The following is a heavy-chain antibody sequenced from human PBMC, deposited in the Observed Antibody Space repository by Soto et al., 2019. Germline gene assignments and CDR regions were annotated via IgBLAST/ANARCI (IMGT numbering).Heavy chain of an antibody. CDR1: GGSFSGYY. V-gene: IGHV4-34*01. CDR2: INHSGST. CDR3: ARGTYCSSTSCYWGMDV. Sequence: QVQLQQWGAGLLKPSETLSLTCAVYGGSFSGYYWSWIRQPPGKGLEWIGEINHSGSTNYNPSLKSRATISVDTSKNQCSLKLSSVTAADTAVYYCARGTYCSSTSCYWGMDVWGQGTTVTVSS. J-gene: IGHJ6*02. D-gene: IGHD2-2*01.